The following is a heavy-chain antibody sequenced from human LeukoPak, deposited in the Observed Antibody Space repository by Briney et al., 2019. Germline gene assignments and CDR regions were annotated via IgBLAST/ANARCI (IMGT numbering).Heavy chain of an antibody. J-gene: IGHJ5*02. CDR1: GFTFTDYY. V-gene: IGHV3-11*01. CDR2: ISSSGSTI. Sequence: GGSLRLSCAASGFTFTDYYMSWIRQAPGKGLEWLSYISSSGSTIYYADSVKGRFTISRDNSKNAVYLQMNNMRVDDTAVYYCARVAGWHWFDPWGQGTLVTVSS. CDR3: ARVAGWHWFDP. D-gene: IGHD6-19*01.